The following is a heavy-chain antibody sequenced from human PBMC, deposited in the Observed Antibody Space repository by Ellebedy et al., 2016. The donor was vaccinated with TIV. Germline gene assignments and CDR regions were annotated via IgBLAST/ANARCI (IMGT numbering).Heavy chain of an antibody. CDR1: GFTFTSSA. Sequence: SVKVSCXASGFTFTSSAVQWVRQARGQRLEWIGWIVVGSGNTNYAQKFQERVTITRDMSTSTAYMELSSLRSEDTAVYYCAADSVSGSPLDYWGQGTLVTVSS. J-gene: IGHJ4*02. V-gene: IGHV1-58*01. D-gene: IGHD1-26*01. CDR3: AADSVSGSPLDY. CDR2: IVVGSGNT.